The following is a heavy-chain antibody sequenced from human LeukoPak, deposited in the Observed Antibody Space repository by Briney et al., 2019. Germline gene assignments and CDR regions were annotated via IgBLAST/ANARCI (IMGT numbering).Heavy chain of an antibody. CDR3: ARDGVRTEADNCFDP. D-gene: IGHD1-14*01. Sequence: SQTLSLTCTVSGASISSGSFYWSWIRQSAGKGLEWIGRIYSYGGTKYNPSLKSRVSMSADTSKDEISLTLTSVTAADTAIYYCARDGVRTEADNCFDPWGQGALVTVSS. CDR1: GASISSGSFY. J-gene: IGHJ5*02. V-gene: IGHV4-61*02. CDR2: IYSYGGT.